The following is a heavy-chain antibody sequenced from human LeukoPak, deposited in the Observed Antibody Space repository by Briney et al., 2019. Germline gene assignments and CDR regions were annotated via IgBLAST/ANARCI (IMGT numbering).Heavy chain of an antibody. J-gene: IGHJ4*02. CDR1: GFTVSSNY. D-gene: IGHD1-26*01. V-gene: IGHV3-66*02. CDR2: IYSGGST. Sequence: PGGSLRLSCAASGFTVSSNYMSWVRQAPGKGLEWVSVIYSGGSTCYADSVKGRFTISRDNSKNTLYLQMNSLRAEDTAVYYCARDHDTTYYFDYWGQGTLVTVSS. CDR3: ARDHDTTYYFDY.